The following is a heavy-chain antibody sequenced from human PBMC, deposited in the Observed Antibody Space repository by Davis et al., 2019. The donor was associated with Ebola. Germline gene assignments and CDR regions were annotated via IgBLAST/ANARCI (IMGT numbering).Heavy chain of an antibody. Sequence: GESLKISCAASGFTVSSNYMNWVRQAPGKGLEWVSSISSSSSYIYYADSVKGRFTISRDNAKNSLYLQMNSLRAEDTAVYYCARAYSSGWSPPYPYYWGQGTLVTVSS. J-gene: IGHJ4*02. D-gene: IGHD6-19*01. CDR1: GFTVSSNY. V-gene: IGHV3-21*01. CDR3: ARAYSSGWSPPYPYY. CDR2: ISSSSSYI.